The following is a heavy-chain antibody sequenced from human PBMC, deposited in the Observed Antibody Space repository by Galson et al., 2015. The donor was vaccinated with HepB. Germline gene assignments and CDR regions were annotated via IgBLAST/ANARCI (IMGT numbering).Heavy chain of an antibody. CDR2: TYYRSKWYN. Sequence: CAISGDSVSSNSAAWNWIRQSPSRGLEWLGRTYYRSKWYNDYAVSVKSRITINPDTSKNQFSLQLNSVTPEDTAVYYCARDFDSSGYYYQYYYYGMDVWGQGTTATVSS. V-gene: IGHV6-1*01. CDR1: GDSVSSNSAA. D-gene: IGHD3-22*01. CDR3: ARDFDSSGYYYQYYYYGMDV. J-gene: IGHJ6*02.